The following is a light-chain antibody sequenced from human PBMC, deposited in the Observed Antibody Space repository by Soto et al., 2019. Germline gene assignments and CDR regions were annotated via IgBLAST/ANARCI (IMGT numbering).Light chain of an antibody. CDR2: GST. V-gene: IGLV1-44*01. CDR1: SSSIGSNY. CDR3: AAWDDSLKGLV. Sequence: QSVLTQPPSASGTPGQRVTISCSESSSSIGSNYIYWYQQLPGTAPKLLIYGSTQRPSGVPDRFSGSKSGTSASLAISGLQSEDEADYHCAAWDDSLKGLVFGGGTKLTVL. J-gene: IGLJ2*01.